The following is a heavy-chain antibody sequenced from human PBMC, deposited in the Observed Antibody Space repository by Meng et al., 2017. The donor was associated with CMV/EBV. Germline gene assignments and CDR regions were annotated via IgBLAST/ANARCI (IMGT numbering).Heavy chain of an antibody. CDR1: GFTVSSNY. J-gene: IGHJ6*02. D-gene: IGHD3-3*01. V-gene: IGHV3-66*02. CDR2: IYSGGST. CDR3: ARDVGTHDYDFWSGPWQSYGMDV. Sequence: GGSLRLSCAASGFTVSSNYMSWVRQAPGKGLEWVSVIYSGGSTYYADSVKGRFTISRGNSKNTLYLQMNSLRVEDTAVYYCARDVGTHDYDFWSGPWQSYGMDVWGQGTTVTVSS.